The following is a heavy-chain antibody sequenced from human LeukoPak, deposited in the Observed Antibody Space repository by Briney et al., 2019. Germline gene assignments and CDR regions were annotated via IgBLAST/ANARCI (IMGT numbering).Heavy chain of an antibody. Sequence: ASVKVSCKASGYTFTSYDINWVRQATGQGLEWMGWTNPNSGNTGYAQKFQGRVTMTRNTSISTAYMELSSLRSEDTAVYYCAKVRRSGGSCLDYWGQGTLVTVSS. J-gene: IGHJ4*02. V-gene: IGHV1-8*01. D-gene: IGHD2-15*01. CDR2: TNPNSGNT. CDR1: GYTFTSYD. CDR3: AKVRRSGGSCLDY.